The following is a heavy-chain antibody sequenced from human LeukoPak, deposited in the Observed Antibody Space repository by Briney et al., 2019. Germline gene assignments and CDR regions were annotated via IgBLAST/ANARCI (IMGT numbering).Heavy chain of an antibody. CDR2: ISAYNGNT. CDR3: ARMYYYDSSGDNWFDP. V-gene: IGHV1-18*04. D-gene: IGHD3-22*01. J-gene: IGHJ5*02. CDR1: GYTFTGYY. Sequence: ASVKVSCKASGYTFTGYYMHWVRQAPGQGLEWMGWISAYNGNTNYAQKLQGRVTMTTDTSTSTAYMELRSLRSDDTAVYYCARMYYYDSSGDNWFDPWGQGTLVTVSS.